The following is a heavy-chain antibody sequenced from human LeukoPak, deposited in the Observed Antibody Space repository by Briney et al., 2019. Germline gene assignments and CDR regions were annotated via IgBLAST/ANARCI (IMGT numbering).Heavy chain of an antibody. D-gene: IGHD4-17*01. CDR3: ARAVSYGDYYFDY. Sequence: GGSLRLSCAASGFTFSSYAMSWVRQAPGKGLEWVSAISGSGGSTYYADSVKGRFIISRDNSKNTLYLQMNSLRAEDTAVYYCARAVSYGDYYFDYWGQGTLVTVSS. V-gene: IGHV3-23*01. J-gene: IGHJ4*02. CDR2: ISGSGGST. CDR1: GFTFSSYA.